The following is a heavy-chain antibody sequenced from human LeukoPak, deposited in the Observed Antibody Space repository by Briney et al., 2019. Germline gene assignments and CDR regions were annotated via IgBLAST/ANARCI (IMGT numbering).Heavy chain of an antibody. CDR1: GGSISSYY. J-gene: IGHJ4*02. D-gene: IGHD5-18*01. Sequence: SETLSLTCTVSGGSISSYYWSWIRQPPGKGLEWIGYIYYSGSTNYNPSLKSRVTISVDTSKNQFSLKLSSVTAADTAVYYCARSTAMVGVDYWGQGTLITVSS. CDR2: IYYSGST. CDR3: ARSTAMVGVDY. V-gene: IGHV4-59*01.